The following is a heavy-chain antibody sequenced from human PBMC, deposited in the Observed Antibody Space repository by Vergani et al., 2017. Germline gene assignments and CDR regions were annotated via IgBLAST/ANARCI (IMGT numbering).Heavy chain of an antibody. CDR3: AKSDY. V-gene: IGHV3-30*02. J-gene: IGHJ4*02. Sequence: QVQLVESGGGVVQPGGSLRLSCAASGFNFSSYGMHWVRQAPGKGLGGVAFIRYDGSNKYYADSVKGRFTISRDNSKNTLYLQMNSLRAEDTAVYYCAKSDYWGQGTLVTVSS. CDR2: IRYDGSNK. CDR1: GFNFSSYG.